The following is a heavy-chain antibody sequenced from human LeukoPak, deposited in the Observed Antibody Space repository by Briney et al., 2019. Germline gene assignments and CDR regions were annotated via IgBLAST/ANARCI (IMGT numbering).Heavy chain of an antibody. CDR1: GFTFSSYG. V-gene: IGHV3-33*01. D-gene: IGHD5-12*01. Sequence: AGGSLRLSCAASGFTFSSYGMHWVRQAPGKGLEWVAVIWYDGSNKYYADSVKGRFTISRDNSKNTLYLQMNSLRAEDTAMYYCARDREYSGYAGYYFDYWGQGTLVTVSS. CDR2: IWYDGSNK. J-gene: IGHJ4*02. CDR3: ARDREYSGYAGYYFDY.